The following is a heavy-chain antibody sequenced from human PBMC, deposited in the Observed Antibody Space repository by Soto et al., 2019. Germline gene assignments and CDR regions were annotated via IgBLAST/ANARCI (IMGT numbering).Heavy chain of an antibody. CDR3: ANKRYCSGGSCYSGFDY. CDR2: ISGSGGST. V-gene: IGHV3-23*01. Sequence: EVQLLESGGGLVQPGGSLRLSCAASGFTFSSYAMSWVRQAPGKGLEWVSGISGSGGSTYYADSVKGRFTISRDNPKNTLYLQMNSLTAGDTAVYYCANKRYCSGGSCYSGFDYWGQGTLVTVSS. CDR1: GFTFSSYA. J-gene: IGHJ4*02. D-gene: IGHD2-15*01.